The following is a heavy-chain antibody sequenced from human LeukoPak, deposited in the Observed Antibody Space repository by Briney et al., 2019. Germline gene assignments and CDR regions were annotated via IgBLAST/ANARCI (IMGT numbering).Heavy chain of an antibody. V-gene: IGHV5-10-1*04. Sequence: GESLKISCNGSGYXFTSYWISWVRQMPGKGLEWMGRIDPSDSYTNYSPSFQGQVTISADKSINTAYLQWSSLKASDTAIYYCARRGEAMDPFDYWGQGTLVTVSS. D-gene: IGHD5-18*01. J-gene: IGHJ4*02. CDR3: ARRGEAMDPFDY. CDR2: IDPSDSYT. CDR1: GYXFTSYW.